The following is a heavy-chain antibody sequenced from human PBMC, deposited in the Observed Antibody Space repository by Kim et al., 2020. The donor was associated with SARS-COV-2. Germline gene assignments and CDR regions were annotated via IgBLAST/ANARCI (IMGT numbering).Heavy chain of an antibody. CDR2: GYI. V-gene: IGHV3-21*06. CDR3: VRQLGSPTDF. Sequence: GYIYYADSLKGRFTISRDNAKNSLYLQMNSLTAEDTAVYYCVRQLGSPTDFWGQGTLVTVAS. D-gene: IGHD1-1*01. J-gene: IGHJ4*02.